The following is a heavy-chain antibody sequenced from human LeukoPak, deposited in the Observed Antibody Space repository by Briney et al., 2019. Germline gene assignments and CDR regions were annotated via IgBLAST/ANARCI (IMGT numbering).Heavy chain of an antibody. CDR2: IRNKANSYTT. J-gene: IGHJ4*02. Sequence: GGSLRLSCAASGFTLSDHAMDWVRQAPGKGLEWVGRIRNKANSYTTEYAASVQGRFTVSRDDSKNSLYLQMNSMKTEDTAVYYCTRLVGANDWGQGTLVTVSS. CDR3: TRLVGAND. CDR1: GFTLSDHA. V-gene: IGHV3-72*01. D-gene: IGHD1-26*01.